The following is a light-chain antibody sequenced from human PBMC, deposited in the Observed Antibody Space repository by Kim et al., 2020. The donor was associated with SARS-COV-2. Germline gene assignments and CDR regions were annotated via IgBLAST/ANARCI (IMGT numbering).Light chain of an antibody. CDR2: GKN. CDR1: SLRSYY. CDR3: RFRNSSGNHRV. V-gene: IGLV3-19*01. J-gene: IGLJ3*02. Sequence: SSELTQDSAVSVALGQTVRITCQGDSLRSYYASWYQQKPGQAPVLVIYGKNNRPSGIPDRFSGSSSGNTASLTITGAQAEDEADYYCRFRNSSGNHRVFGGGTKLTVL.